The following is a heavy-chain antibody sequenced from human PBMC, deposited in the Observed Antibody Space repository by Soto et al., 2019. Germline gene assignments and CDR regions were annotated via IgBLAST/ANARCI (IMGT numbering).Heavy chain of an antibody. CDR2: IFHSGNS. V-gene: IGHV4-38-2*02. J-gene: IGHJ6*02. Sequence: PSETLSLTCVVSGSSMSGFYWGWVRQPPGKGLEWIGSIFHSGNSYYNPSLKSRVILSVDTSKNQFSLNLTAAIAANTAVYYCAREDDGMDVWGQGTPVTVSS. CDR3: AREDDGMDV. CDR1: GSSMSGFY.